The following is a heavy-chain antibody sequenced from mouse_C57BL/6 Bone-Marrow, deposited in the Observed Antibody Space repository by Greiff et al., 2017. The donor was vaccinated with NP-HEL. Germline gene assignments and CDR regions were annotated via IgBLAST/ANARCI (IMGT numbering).Heavy chain of an antibody. D-gene: IGHD2-1*01. Sequence: EVKLMESGPELVKPGASVKMSCKASGYTFTDYNMHWVKQSHGKSLEWIGYINPNNGGTSYNQKFKGKATLTVNKSSSTAYMELRSLTSEDSAVYYCARGNYLPWFAYWGQGTLVTVSA. CDR2: INPNNGGT. CDR1: GYTFTDYN. V-gene: IGHV1-22*01. CDR3: ARGNYLPWFAY. J-gene: IGHJ3*01.